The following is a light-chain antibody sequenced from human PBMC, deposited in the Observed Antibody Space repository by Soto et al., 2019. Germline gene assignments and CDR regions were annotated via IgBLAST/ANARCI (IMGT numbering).Light chain of an antibody. J-gene: IGKJ1*01. CDR1: QSLSSSF. Sequence: TLSCRASQSLSSSFLAWYQQKPGQAPRLIIYGASSRAAGIPDRFSGSGSGTDFTLTISSLEPEDFAVYYCHQFATTRSFGQGTKVDIK. CDR3: HQFATTRS. CDR2: GAS. V-gene: IGKV3-20*01.